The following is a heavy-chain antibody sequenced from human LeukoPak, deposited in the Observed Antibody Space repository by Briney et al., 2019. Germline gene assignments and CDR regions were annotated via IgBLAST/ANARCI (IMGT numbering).Heavy chain of an antibody. Sequence: ETPSLTCAVYGGSFSSYYWSWIRQPPGKGLEWIGYIYYSGNTNYNPPLKRRVTISVDTSKNQFSLKLSSVTAADTAVYYCARHPQDNIVATVYFDYWGQGTLVTVSS. CDR1: GGSFSSYY. J-gene: IGHJ4*02. V-gene: IGHV4-59*08. CDR3: ARHPQDNIVATVYFDY. D-gene: IGHD5-12*01. CDR2: IYYSGNT.